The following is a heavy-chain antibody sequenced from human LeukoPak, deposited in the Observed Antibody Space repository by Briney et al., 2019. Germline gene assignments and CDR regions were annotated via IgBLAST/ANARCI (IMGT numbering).Heavy chain of an antibody. CDR3: ATQYYDLWSGYSRPLYFDY. CDR2: FDPEDGET. J-gene: IGHJ4*02. D-gene: IGHD3-3*01. CDR1: GYTLTELS. Sequence: ASVKVSCKVSGYTLTELSMHWVRQAPGKGLEWMGGFDPEDGETIYAQKFQGRVTMTEDTSTDTAYMELSSLRSEDTAVYYCATQYYDLWSGYSRPLYFDYWGQGTLVTVSS. V-gene: IGHV1-24*01.